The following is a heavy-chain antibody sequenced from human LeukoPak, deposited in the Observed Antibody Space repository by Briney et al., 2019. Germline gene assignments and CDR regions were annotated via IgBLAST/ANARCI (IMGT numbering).Heavy chain of an antibody. Sequence: ASVKVSCKASGYTFTSYGISWVRQAPGQGLEWMGWISAYNGNTNYAQKLQGRVTITTDTSTSTAYMELRSLRSDDTAVYYCARAHGDSPTNWFDPWGQGTLVTVSS. CDR2: ISAYNGNT. CDR3: ARAHGDSPTNWFDP. V-gene: IGHV1-18*01. CDR1: GYTFTSYG. D-gene: IGHD4-17*01. J-gene: IGHJ5*02.